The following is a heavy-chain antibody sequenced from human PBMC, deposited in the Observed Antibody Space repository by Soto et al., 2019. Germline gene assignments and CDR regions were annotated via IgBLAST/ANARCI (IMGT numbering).Heavy chain of an antibody. Sequence: RLSCAASGFTFSSYGMHWVRQAPGKGLEWVAVISYDGSNKYYADSVKGRFTISRDDSRNTTYLQMHSLKTEDTAVYYCTRHSLNFDSSGYRDYYYYGVDVWGQGTTVTVSS. CDR1: GFTFSSYG. D-gene: IGHD3-22*01. CDR2: ISYDGSNK. J-gene: IGHJ6*02. CDR3: TRHSLNFDSSGYRDYYYYGVDV. V-gene: IGHV3-30*03.